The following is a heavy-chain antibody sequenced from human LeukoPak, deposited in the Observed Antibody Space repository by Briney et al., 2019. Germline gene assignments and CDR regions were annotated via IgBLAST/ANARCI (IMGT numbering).Heavy chain of an antibody. D-gene: IGHD6-13*01. J-gene: IGHJ6*03. CDR2: IYTSGST. CDR1: GGSFSGYY. Sequence: PSETLSLTCAVYGGSFSGYYWSWIRQPPGKGLEWIGLIYTSGSTNYNPSLKSRVIISVDTSKNQFSLKLTSVTAADTAVYYCARGTIAADDYYYMDVWGKGTTVTISS. V-gene: IGHV4-4*08. CDR3: ARGTIAADDYYYMDV.